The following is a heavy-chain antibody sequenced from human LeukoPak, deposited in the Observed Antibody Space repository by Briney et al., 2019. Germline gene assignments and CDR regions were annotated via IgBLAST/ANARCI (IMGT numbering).Heavy chain of an antibody. V-gene: IGHV3-23*01. J-gene: IGHJ4*02. D-gene: IGHD3-3*01. CDR3: AKDSLLEWLTRYYFDY. Sequence: GGSLRLSCAASGFTFSSYAMSWVRQAPGKGLEWVSAISGSGGSTYYADSVKGRFTISRENSKNTLYLQMNSLRAEDTAVYYCAKDSLLEWLTRYYFDYWGQGTLVTVSS. CDR2: ISGSGGST. CDR1: GFTFSSYA.